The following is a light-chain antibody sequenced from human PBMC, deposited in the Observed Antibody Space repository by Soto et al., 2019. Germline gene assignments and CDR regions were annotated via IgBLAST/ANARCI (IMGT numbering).Light chain of an antibody. J-gene: IGKJ1*01. Sequence: EIVLTRSPGTLSLSPGEGATLSCRASQSVSNYLAWYQQKPGQAPRLLIYGASNRATGIPDRFSGSGSGTDFTLTISRLEPEDFAVYYCQQYGSSGTFGQGTKVDIK. V-gene: IGKV3-20*01. CDR3: QQYGSSGT. CDR2: GAS. CDR1: QSVSNY.